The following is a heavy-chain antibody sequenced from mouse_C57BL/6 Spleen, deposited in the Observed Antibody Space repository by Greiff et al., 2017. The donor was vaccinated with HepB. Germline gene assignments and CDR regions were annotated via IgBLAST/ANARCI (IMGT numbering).Heavy chain of an antibody. CDR2: INPNNGGT. J-gene: IGHJ4*01. Sequence: VQLQQSGPELVKPGASVKISCKASGYTFTDYYMNWVKQSHGKSLEWIGDINPNNGGTSYNQKFKGKATLTVDKSSSTAYMELRSLTSEDSAVYYCAGLGEAMDYWGQGTSVTVSS. V-gene: IGHV1-26*01. CDR3: AGLGEAMDY. CDR1: GYTFTDYY.